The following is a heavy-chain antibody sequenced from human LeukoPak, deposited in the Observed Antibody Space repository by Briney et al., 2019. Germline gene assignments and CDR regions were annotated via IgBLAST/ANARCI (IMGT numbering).Heavy chain of an antibody. D-gene: IGHD3-22*01. V-gene: IGHV4-39*07. CDR1: GGSISSSSYY. CDR2: IYYSGST. J-gene: IGHJ3*02. CDR3: ASQKNYYDSSGWVGAFDI. Sequence: SETLSLTCTVSGGSISSSSYYWGWIRQPPGKGLEWIGSIYYSGSTYYNPSLKSRVTISVDTSKNQFSLKLSSVTAADTAVYYCASQKNYYDSSGWVGAFDIWGQGTMVTVSS.